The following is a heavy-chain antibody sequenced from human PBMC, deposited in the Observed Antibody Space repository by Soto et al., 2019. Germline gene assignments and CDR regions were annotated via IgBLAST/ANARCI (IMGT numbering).Heavy chain of an antibody. CDR2: ISWDGADT. V-gene: IGHV3-43*01. CDR1: GFPFDDYS. D-gene: IGHD1-26*01. J-gene: IGHJ3*02. CDR3: AIVVWGGSYSESNVFDI. Sequence: GGSLRLSCAASGFPFDDYSMNWVRQVPGKGLEWVSLISWDGADTYYADSVKGRFTVSRDNSKNSLYLQMNSLTTEDTALYSCAIVVWGGSYSESNVFDISGLGTMVIVTS.